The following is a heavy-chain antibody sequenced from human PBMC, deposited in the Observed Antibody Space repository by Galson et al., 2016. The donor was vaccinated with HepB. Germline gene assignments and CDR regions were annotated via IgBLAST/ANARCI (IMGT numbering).Heavy chain of an antibody. V-gene: IGHV4-31*03. CDR1: DGSIATNTYY. J-gene: IGHJ4*02. Sequence: TLSLTCTVSDGSIATNTYYWGWIRQHPGKGLEWIGYIYYSGSTYYNPSLKSRVTISVDTSKNQFSLKLSSVTAADTAVYFCARVGFPPGYYYVGDYFDYWGQGTLVTVSS. D-gene: IGHD3-22*01. CDR2: IYYSGST. CDR3: ARVGFPPGYYYVGDYFDY.